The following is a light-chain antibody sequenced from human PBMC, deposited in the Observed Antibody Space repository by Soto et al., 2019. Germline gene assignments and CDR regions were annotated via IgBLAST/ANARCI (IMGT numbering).Light chain of an antibody. CDR3: CSYAGSSTS. J-gene: IGLJ1*01. Sequence: QSALTXPASVSGSPGQSITISCTGTSSDVGSYNLVSWYQQHPGKAPKLMIYEVSKRPSGVSNRFSGSKSGNTASLTISGLQAEDEADYYCCSYAGSSTSFGTGTRSPS. CDR1: SSDVGSYNL. V-gene: IGLV2-23*02. CDR2: EVS.